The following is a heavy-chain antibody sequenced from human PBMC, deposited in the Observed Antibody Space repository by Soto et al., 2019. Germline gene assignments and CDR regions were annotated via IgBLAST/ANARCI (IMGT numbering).Heavy chain of an antibody. CDR3: ARSDPGYAYGLDV. CDR1: GFTVSDNH. D-gene: IGHD5-18*01. V-gene: IGHV3-53*01. J-gene: IGHJ6*02. Sequence: EAQLVESGGGLIQPGGSLRLSCAASGFTVSDNHITWVREAPGRGLEWVSLLYSGGRLYYADSVKGRFTISRDTSKKTLYLQMNSLRTEDTAVYYCARSDPGYAYGLDVWGQGTTVTVSS. CDR2: LYSGGRL.